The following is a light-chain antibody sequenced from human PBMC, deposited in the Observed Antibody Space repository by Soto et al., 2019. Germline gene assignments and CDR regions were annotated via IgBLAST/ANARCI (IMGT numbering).Light chain of an antibody. CDR1: QSLLYNNKNY. CDR3: QQYYSNPQT. V-gene: IGKV4-1*01. Sequence: DIVITQSPDSLAVSLGERATISCKSSQSLLYNNKNYLAWYQQKPGQPPKLLLSWASTRASGVPDRFTGSRSETDYTLTISSLQPEDVAVYFCQQYYSNPQTFGQGTKLEIK. J-gene: IGKJ2*01. CDR2: WAS.